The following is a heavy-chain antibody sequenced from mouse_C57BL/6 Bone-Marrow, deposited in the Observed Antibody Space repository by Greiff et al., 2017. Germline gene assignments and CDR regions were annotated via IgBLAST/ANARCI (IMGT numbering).Heavy chain of an antibody. V-gene: IGHV1-69*01. CDR3: AREDYGISFAY. Sequence: QVQLQQPGAELVMPGASVKLSCKASGYTFTSYWMHWVTQRPGQGLEWIGEIDPSDSYTNYNQKFKGKSTLTVDKSSSTAYMQLSSLTSEDSAVYYCAREDYGISFAYWGQGTLVTVSA. CDR1: GYTFTSYW. CDR2: IDPSDSYT. D-gene: IGHD1-1*01. J-gene: IGHJ3*01.